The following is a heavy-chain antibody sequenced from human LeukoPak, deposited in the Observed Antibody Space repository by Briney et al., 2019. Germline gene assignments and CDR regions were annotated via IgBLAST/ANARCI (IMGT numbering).Heavy chain of an antibody. D-gene: IGHD5-24*01. CDR2: MSPKSGDT. CDR1: GYTFISYD. J-gene: IGHJ5*02. CDR3: ARRGVATIRKWFDP. V-gene: IGHV1-8*01. Sequence: ASVKVSCKASGYTFISYDINWVRQAPGQGLEWMGWMSPKSGDTGYAQKFQGRVTMTMNTSINTAYMELSSLRSDDTAVYYCARRGVATIRKWFDPWDQGTLVTVSS.